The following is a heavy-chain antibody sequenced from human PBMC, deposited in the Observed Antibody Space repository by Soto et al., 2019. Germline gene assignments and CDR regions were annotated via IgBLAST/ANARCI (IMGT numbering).Heavy chain of an antibody. CDR2: IYYSGST. D-gene: IGHD3-10*01. CDR1: GGSISSYY. J-gene: IGHJ3*02. V-gene: IGHV4-59*01. CDR3: ARVWGGAFEI. Sequence: SETLSLTCTASGGSISSYYWSWIRQPPGKGLEWIGYIYYSGSTNYNPSLKSRVTISVDTSKNKFSLKLSSVTAADTAVYYCARVWGGAFEIWGQGTMVTVPS.